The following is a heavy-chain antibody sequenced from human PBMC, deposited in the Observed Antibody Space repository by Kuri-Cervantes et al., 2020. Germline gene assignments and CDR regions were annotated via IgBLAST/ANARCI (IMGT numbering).Heavy chain of an antibody. CDR3: VKDSASCSSTSCYALDYYYGMDV. D-gene: IGHD2-2*01. J-gene: IGHJ6*02. Sequence: GGSLRLSCAASGFTFSSYGMHWVRQAPGKGLEWVAVISYDGSNKYYADSVKGRFTISRDNSKNTLYLQMNSLRAEDTAVYYCVKDSASCSSTSCYALDYYYGMDVWGQGTTVTVSS. V-gene: IGHV3-30*18. CDR1: GFTFSSYG. CDR2: ISYDGSNK.